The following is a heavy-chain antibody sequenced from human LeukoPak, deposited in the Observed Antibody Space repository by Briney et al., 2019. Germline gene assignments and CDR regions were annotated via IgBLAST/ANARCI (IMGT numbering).Heavy chain of an antibody. J-gene: IGHJ4*02. CDR3: AKEGRSLQTY. V-gene: IGHV3-30*18. CDR2: ISYDGRNI. CDR1: GFTFNNYG. Sequence: RAGGSLRLSCAASGFTFNNYGMHWVRQAPGKGLEWVAVISYDGRNIHYPDSVKGRFTISRDISTDTLWLQMDSLRTEDTAVYYCAKEGRSLQTYWGQGTLVTVSS. D-gene: IGHD5-24*01.